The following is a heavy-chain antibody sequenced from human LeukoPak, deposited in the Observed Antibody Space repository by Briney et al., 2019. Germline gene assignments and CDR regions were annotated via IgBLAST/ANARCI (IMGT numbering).Heavy chain of an antibody. Sequence: SETLSLTCTVSGGSNSGYQWNWLRQPPGKGLEWIGNIYDSGTTNYNPSLKSRVTISVDTSKNQVSLKVNSVAAADTAVYYCARDLIGRYTFDYCGQGTLVTVSS. V-gene: IGHV4-59*01. D-gene: IGHD3-10*01. CDR1: GGSNSGYQ. CDR2: IYDSGTT. CDR3: ARDLIGRYTFDY. J-gene: IGHJ4*02.